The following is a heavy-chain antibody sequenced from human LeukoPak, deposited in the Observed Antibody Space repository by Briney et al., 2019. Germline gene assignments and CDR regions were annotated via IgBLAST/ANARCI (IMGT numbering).Heavy chain of an antibody. D-gene: IGHD3-16*01. CDR2: INPDGSLT. J-gene: IGHJ6*02. Sequence: GGSLRLSCAASGFTFRSHWMNWVREAPGEGLVWVSRINPDGSLTDYAGSVTGRFTISRDNAKNTMYLEMNSLRAEDTAVYYCGRGTLSYAGMDVWGQGTTVIVSS. CDR3: GRGTLSYAGMDV. CDR1: GFTFRSHW. V-gene: IGHV3-74*01.